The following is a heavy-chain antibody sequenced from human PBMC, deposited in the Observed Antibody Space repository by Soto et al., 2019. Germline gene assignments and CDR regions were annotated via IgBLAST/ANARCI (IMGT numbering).Heavy chain of an antibody. Sequence: QVQLQESGPGLVKPSETLSLTCTVSGGSISSYYWSWIRQPPGKGLEWIGYIYYSGSTNYNPSLKRRVTISVDTSKNQFSLKLSSVTAADTAVYHCARGGGSPDYWGQGTLVTVSS. J-gene: IGHJ4*02. CDR1: GGSISSYY. D-gene: IGHD1-26*01. CDR2: IYYSGST. CDR3: ARGGGSPDY. V-gene: IGHV4-59*01.